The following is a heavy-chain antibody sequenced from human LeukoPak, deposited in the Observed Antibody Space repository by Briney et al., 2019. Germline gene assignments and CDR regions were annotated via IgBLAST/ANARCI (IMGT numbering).Heavy chain of an antibody. CDR1: GGSISSSNW. J-gene: IGHJ4*02. D-gene: IGHD6-13*01. V-gene: IGHV4-4*02. CDR3: ARAIAAAGYFDY. Sequence: SETLSLTCAVSGGSISSSNWWSWVRQPPGKGPEWIGEIYHSGSTNYNPSLKSRVTISVDKSKNQFSLKLSSVTAADTAVYYCARAIAAAGYFDYWGQGTLVTVSS. CDR2: IYHSGST.